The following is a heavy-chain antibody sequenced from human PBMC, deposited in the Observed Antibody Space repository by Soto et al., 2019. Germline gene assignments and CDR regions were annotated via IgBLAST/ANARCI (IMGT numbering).Heavy chain of an antibody. CDR2: ISSNGGSI. V-gene: IGHV3-64*01. CDR1: GFTFSSYA. J-gene: IGHJ6*02. CDR3: ARLHNYHYALGV. Sequence: GGSLRLSCAASGFTFSSYAMHWVRQAPGKGLEYVSAISSNGGSIYYGNSVKGRFTISRDNSKNTLYLQMGSLRAEDMAVYYCARLHNYHYALGVWGQGTTVTVSS. D-gene: IGHD4-4*01.